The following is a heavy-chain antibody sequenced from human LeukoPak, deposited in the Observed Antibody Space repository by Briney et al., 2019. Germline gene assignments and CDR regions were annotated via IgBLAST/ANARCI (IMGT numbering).Heavy chain of an antibody. J-gene: IGHJ5*02. CDR2: IRYDGSNK. Sequence: GGSLRLSCAASGFTFSSYGMHWVRQAPGKGLEWVAFIRYDGSNKYYADSVKGRFTISRDNSKNTRYLQMNSLRAEDTAVYYCARDLGQYYDTSDNWFDPWGQGTLVTVSS. CDR1: GFTFSSYG. D-gene: IGHD3-22*01. CDR3: ARDLGQYYDTSDNWFDP. V-gene: IGHV3-30*02.